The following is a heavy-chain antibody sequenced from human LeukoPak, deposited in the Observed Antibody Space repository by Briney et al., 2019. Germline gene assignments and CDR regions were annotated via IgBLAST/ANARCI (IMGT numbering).Heavy chain of an antibody. CDR3: ARASYYYGTSGLGAGDI. CDR1: GHTFNDHA. Sequence: GSPLTLSCAASGHTFNDHAMYWPRQAPGKGLEWVSGINWNSDKIGYADSVKGRFTISRDDAKNSLCLQMNSLRTEDTALYYCARASYYYGTSGLGAGDIWGQGKMVTVSS. V-gene: IGHV3-9*01. CDR2: INWNSDKI. D-gene: IGHD3-22*01. J-gene: IGHJ3*02.